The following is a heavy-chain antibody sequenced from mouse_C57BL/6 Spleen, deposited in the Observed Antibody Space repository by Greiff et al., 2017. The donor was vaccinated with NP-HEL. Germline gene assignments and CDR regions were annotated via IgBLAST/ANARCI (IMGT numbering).Heavy chain of an antibody. CDR3: ARGTTVVDWYFDV. V-gene: IGHV1-54*01. D-gene: IGHD1-1*01. CDR1: GYAFTNYL. Sequence: QVQLKESGAELVRPGTSVKVSCKASGYAFTNYLIEWVKQRPGQGLEWIGVINPGSGGTNYNEKFKGKATLTADKSSSTAYMQLSSLTSEDSAVYFCARGTTVVDWYFDVWGTGTTVTVSS. CDR2: INPGSGGT. J-gene: IGHJ1*03.